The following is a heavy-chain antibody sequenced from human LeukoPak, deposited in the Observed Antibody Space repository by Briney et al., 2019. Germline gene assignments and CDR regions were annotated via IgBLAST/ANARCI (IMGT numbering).Heavy chain of an antibody. CDR1: GFTFSNYP. D-gene: IGHD1-14*01. CDR3: AKGNTITPDY. CDR2: ITSDGSRT. J-gene: IGHJ4*02. V-gene: IGHV3-23*01. Sequence: GGSLRLSCAASGFTFSNYPMNWVRQAPGKGLEWVSAITSDGSRTYNADSVKGRFTIPRDNSKNTLYLQMNGLRADDTAVYYCAKGNTITPDYWGQGTLVTVSS.